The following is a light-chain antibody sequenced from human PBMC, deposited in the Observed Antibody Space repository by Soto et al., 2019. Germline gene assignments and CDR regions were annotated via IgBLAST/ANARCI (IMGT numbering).Light chain of an antibody. CDR1: SSGVGGYNY. J-gene: IGLJ2*01. V-gene: IGLV2-14*01. CDR2: DVS. CDR3: SSYTTSSVV. Sequence: QSALTQPASVSGSPGQSITISCTGTSSGVGGYNYVSWYQQRPGKAPKLMIYDVSNRPSGVSNRFSGSKSGNTASLTISGLQAEDEADYYCSSYTTSSVVVGGGTKLTVL.